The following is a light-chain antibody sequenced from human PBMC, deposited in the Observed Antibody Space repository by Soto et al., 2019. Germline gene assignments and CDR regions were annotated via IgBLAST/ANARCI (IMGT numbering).Light chain of an antibody. Sequence: QSVLTQPPSESGTPGQRVTISCSGSGSNIGSNIVNWYQLLPGTAPKLLIYSHNQRPSGVPDRFSASKSSTSASLAISGLQSEDESDYYCATWDDSLNGWVFGGGTKLTVL. J-gene: IGLJ3*02. CDR1: GSNIGSNI. V-gene: IGLV1-44*01. CDR2: SHN. CDR3: ATWDDSLNGWV.